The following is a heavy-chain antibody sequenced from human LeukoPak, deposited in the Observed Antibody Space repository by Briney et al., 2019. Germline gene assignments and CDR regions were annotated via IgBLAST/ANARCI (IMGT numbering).Heavy chain of an antibody. Sequence: ASMKVSRKASGYSFTSYGISWVRQAPGQGLEWLGRISGYTGKANYAEKFQGRVTMTMETSTRTVYMELRSLRSDDTAVYYCARDAGQEWHYYGMDVWGQGTTVTVSS. CDR1: GYSFTSYG. D-gene: IGHD3-3*01. CDR3: ARDAGQEWHYYGMDV. V-gene: IGHV1-18*01. J-gene: IGHJ6*02. CDR2: ISGYTGKA.